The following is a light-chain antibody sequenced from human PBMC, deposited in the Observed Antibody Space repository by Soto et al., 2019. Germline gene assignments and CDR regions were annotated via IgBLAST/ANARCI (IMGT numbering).Light chain of an antibody. V-gene: IGLV2-14*01. CDR2: EVS. J-gene: IGLJ1*01. CDR3: NSYTSSRTLV. CDR1: SSDVGGYNY. Sequence: QSALTQPASVSGSPGQSITISCTGTSSDVGGYNYVSWYQQHPGKAPKVMIYEVSNRPSGVSNRFSGSKSGNTASLTISGLQAEDEADYYCNSYTSSRTLVFGTGIKVTVL.